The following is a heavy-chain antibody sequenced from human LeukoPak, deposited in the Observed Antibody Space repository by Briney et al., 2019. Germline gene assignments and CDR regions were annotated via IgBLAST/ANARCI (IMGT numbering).Heavy chain of an antibody. Sequence: GGSLRLSCTVSGFTLSSYEMTWIRQAPGKGLEWVSAISGSGGSTYYADSVKGRFTISRDNSKNTLYLQMNSLRAEDTAVYYCAKDRINHYDSSGYYPEYYFDYWGQGTLVTVSS. D-gene: IGHD3-22*01. J-gene: IGHJ4*02. CDR1: GFTLSSYE. CDR2: ISGSGGST. V-gene: IGHV3-23*01. CDR3: AKDRINHYDSSGYYPEYYFDY.